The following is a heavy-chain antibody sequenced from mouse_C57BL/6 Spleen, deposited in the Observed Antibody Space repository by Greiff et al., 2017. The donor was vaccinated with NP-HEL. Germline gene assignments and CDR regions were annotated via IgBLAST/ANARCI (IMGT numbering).Heavy chain of an antibody. Sequence: QVQLQQPGAELVKPGASVKLSCKASGYTFTSYWMHWVKLRPGQGLEWIGMIHPNSGSTNYNEKFKSKATLTVDKSSSTAYMQLSSLTSEDSAVYYCARSDGYGEFAYWGQGTLVTVSA. CDR3: ARSDGYGEFAY. CDR1: GYTFTSYW. V-gene: IGHV1-64*01. D-gene: IGHD2-3*01. J-gene: IGHJ3*01. CDR2: IHPNSGST.